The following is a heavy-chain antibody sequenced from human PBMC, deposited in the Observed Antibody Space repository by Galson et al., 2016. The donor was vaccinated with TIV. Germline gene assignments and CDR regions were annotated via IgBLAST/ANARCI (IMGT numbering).Heavy chain of an antibody. Sequence: ETLSLTCSVSDYAVSSGYYWSWVRQPPGKGLQWIGSIYHTGSAYYNPFLKSRVTISADTSTNQFSLIMFSVTAADTAVYYCASIFASGRKQYSWGQGTLVTVSS. V-gene: IGHV4-38-2*02. J-gene: IGHJ4*02. D-gene: IGHD3-10*01. CDR2: IYHTGSA. CDR3: ASIFASGRKQYS. CDR1: DYAVSSGYY.